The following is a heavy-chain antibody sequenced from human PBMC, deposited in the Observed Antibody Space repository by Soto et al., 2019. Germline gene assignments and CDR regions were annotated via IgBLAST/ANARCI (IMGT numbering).Heavy chain of an antibody. V-gene: IGHV4-39*07. CDR2: IYYSGST. D-gene: IGHD5-12*01. CDR1: SGSISSTIYS. Sequence: SETLSLTCTVSSGSISSTIYSWDWIRQPPGKGLEWIGSIYYSGSTYYNPSLKSRVTISVDTSKNQFSLKLSSVTAADTAVYYCARWLGYGPHFDYWGQGTLVTVSS. CDR3: ARWLGYGPHFDY. J-gene: IGHJ4*02.